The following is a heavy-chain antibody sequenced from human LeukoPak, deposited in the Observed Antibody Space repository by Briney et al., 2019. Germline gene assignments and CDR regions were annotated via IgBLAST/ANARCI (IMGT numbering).Heavy chain of an antibody. V-gene: IGHV3-21*06. CDR2: INTVASYI. CDR3: ARLRRNSDKSGFYYYHDY. Sequence: GGSLRLSCAASGLTFSSFSFNWVRQGPGKGLEWVSSINTVASYIYYADSVKGRFTIPRDNAKNSLYLQMNSVRAEDTGVYYCARLRRNSDKSGFYYYHDYWGQGTLVTVSS. J-gene: IGHJ4*02. CDR1: GLTFSSFS. D-gene: IGHD3-22*01.